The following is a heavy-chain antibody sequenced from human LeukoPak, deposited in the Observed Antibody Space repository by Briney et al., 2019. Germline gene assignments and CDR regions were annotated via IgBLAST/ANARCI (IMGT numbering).Heavy chain of an antibody. CDR1: GGPISSGGYY. Sequence: SQTLSLTCTVSGGPISSGGYYWTWIRQHPGKGLEWNGYIYYGGSTYYNPSLKSRVSISGDTSKNQFSLKVSSVTAADTAVYYCARAPKGMTTVRYYYYYYMDVWGRGTTVTVSS. CDR2: IYYGGST. J-gene: IGHJ6*03. D-gene: IGHD4-11*01. CDR3: ARAPKGMTTVRYYYYYYMDV. V-gene: IGHV4-31*03.